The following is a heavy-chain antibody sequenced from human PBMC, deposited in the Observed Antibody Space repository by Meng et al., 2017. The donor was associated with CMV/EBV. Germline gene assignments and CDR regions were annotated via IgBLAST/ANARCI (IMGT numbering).Heavy chain of an antibody. Sequence: GASLKISCAASGFTFSSYSMNWVRQAPGKGLEWVSSISSSSNYIYYADSVKGRFTISRDNAKNSLYLQMNRLRAEDTAVYYCARDSGYDFSGLDYWGQGTLVTVSS. CDR3: ARDSGYDFSGLDY. CDR1: GFTFSSYS. CDR2: ISSSSNYI. V-gene: IGHV3-21*01. D-gene: IGHD5-12*01. J-gene: IGHJ4*02.